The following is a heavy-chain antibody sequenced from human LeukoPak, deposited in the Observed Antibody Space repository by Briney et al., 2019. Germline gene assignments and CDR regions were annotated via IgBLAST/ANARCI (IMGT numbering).Heavy chain of an antibody. CDR1: GFTFSNYW. CDR3: AKGHNYGD. Sequence: GGSLRLSCAASGFTFSNYWMTWVRQAPGKGLEWVAVISYDGSTKYYADSVKGRFTISRDNSKNTLYLQMNSLRAEDTAVYYCAKGHNYGDWGQGTLVTVSS. J-gene: IGHJ4*02. V-gene: IGHV3-30*18. D-gene: IGHD4-17*01. CDR2: ISYDGSTK.